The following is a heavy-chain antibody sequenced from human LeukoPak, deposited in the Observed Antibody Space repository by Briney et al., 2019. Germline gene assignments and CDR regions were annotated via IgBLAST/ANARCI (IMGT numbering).Heavy chain of an antibody. V-gene: IGHV1-69*04. D-gene: IGHD5-18*01. J-gene: IGHJ4*02. Sequence: ASVKVSCKASGGTFSSYAIGWVRQAPGQGLEWMGRIIPILGIANYAQKFQGRVTITADKSTSTAYMELSSLRYQDTAVYYCARERVDTAMVTETYYFDYWGQGTLVTVSS. CDR1: GGTFSSYA. CDR3: ARERVDTAMVTETYYFDY. CDR2: IIPILGIA.